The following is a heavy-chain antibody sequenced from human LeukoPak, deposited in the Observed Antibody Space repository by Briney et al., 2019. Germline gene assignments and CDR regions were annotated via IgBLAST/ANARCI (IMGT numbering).Heavy chain of an antibody. Sequence: ASVKVSCKASGYTFTDYYMHWVRQAPGQGLEWMGWINPNSGDTKSAQAFQGRVTMTGDTSVNTAYMELSSLRSDDTAAYYCARGSPMTKSFPQDYWGQGTLITVSS. V-gene: IGHV1-2*02. D-gene: IGHD2-21*01. CDR1: GYTFTDYY. CDR3: ARGSPMTKSFPQDY. CDR2: INPNSGDT. J-gene: IGHJ4*02.